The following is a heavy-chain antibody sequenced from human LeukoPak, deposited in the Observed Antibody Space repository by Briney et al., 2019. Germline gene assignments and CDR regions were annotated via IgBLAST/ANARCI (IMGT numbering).Heavy chain of an antibody. D-gene: IGHD2-15*01. V-gene: IGHV4-59*08. CDR2: IYYSGNT. CDR1: GGSISSYY. J-gene: IGHJ3*01. CDR3: VRHIADSSHDAFDS. Sequence: SETLSLTCTVSGGSISSYYWSWIRQPPGKGLEWIAYIYYSGNTNYNPSLKSRVTISVDTSKNQFSLKVSSVTAADTAVYYCVRHIADSSHDAFDSWGQGSTVTVSP.